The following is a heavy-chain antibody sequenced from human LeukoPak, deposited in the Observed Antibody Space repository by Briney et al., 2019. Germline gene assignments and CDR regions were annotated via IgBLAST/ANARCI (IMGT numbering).Heavy chain of an antibody. Sequence: GGSLRLSCAASGFTLSSYEMNWLRQAQGKGLEWISYISSSGNTIYYADSVKGRFTISRENAKNSLYLQMNSLRAEDSSVYYCARVKRGSYYDDWGQGTLVTVSS. D-gene: IGHD1-26*01. CDR3: ARVKRGSYYDD. CDR1: GFTLSSYE. J-gene: IGHJ4*02. V-gene: IGHV3-48*03. CDR2: ISSSGNTI.